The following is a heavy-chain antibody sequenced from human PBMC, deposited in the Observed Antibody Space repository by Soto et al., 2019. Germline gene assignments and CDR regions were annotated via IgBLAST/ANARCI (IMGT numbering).Heavy chain of an antibody. CDR1: GGSISSYY. CDR2: IYTSGST. Sequence: SETLSLTCTVSGGSISSYYWSWIRQPAGKGLEWIGRIYTSGSTNYNPSLKSRVTMSVDTSKNQFSLKLISVTAADTAVYYCARGEAYYYDSSGYIYAFDIWGQGTMVTVSS. CDR3: ARGEAYYYDSSGYIYAFDI. V-gene: IGHV4-4*07. J-gene: IGHJ3*02. D-gene: IGHD3-22*01.